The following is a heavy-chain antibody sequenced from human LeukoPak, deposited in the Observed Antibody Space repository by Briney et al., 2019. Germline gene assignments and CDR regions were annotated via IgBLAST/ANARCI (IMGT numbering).Heavy chain of an antibody. D-gene: IGHD6-13*01. Sequence: GSLRLSCAASGFTFSLYTLHWVRQAPGKGLEWVALISYDGGNEYYADSVKGRFTISRDNSKNTLYLQMNSLRAEDTAVYYCARDWYSSSWYYFDYWGQGTLVTVSS. V-gene: IGHV3-30*14. CDR1: GFTFSLYT. CDR3: ARDWYSSSWYYFDY. CDR2: ISYDGGNE. J-gene: IGHJ4*02.